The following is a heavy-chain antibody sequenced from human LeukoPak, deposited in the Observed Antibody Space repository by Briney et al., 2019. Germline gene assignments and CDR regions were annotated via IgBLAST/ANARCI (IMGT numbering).Heavy chain of an antibody. CDR1: GYTFTTYG. CDR3: ARGDGTTGTTQDVAFDY. CDR2: ISAYNGNR. V-gene: IGHV1-18*01. D-gene: IGHD1-1*01. Sequence: ASVKVSCKASGYTFTTYGITWVRQAPGQGLEWMGWISAYNGNRNYAQNYRGRVTMTTDTSTITAYMELRSLTSDDTAVYYCARGDGTTGTTQDVAFDYWGQGTLVTVSS. J-gene: IGHJ4*02.